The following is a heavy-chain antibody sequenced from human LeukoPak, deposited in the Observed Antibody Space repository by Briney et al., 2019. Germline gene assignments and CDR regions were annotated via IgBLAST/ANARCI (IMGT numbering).Heavy chain of an antibody. CDR2: IYSGGST. V-gene: IGHV3-53*01. CDR3: AREQSAAAGDSPYYFDY. J-gene: IGHJ4*02. Sequence: GGSLRLSCAASGFTFSDYYMSWVRQAPGKGLEWVSVIYSGGSTYYADSVKGRFTISRDNSKNTLYLQMNSLRAEDTAVYYCAREQSAAAGDSPYYFDYWGQGTLVTVSS. CDR1: GFTFSDYY. D-gene: IGHD6-13*01.